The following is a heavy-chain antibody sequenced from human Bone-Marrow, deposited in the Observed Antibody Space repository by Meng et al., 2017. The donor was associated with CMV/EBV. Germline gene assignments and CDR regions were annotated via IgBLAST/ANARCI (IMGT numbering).Heavy chain of an antibody. CDR3: ARGDFWSGYPFDY. J-gene: IGHJ4*02. Sequence: GSLRLSCAVSGGSISSSNWWSWVRQPPGKGLEWIGEIYHSGSTNYNPSLKSRVTISVDKSKNQFSLKLSSVTAADTAVYYCARGDFWSGYPFDYWGQGTLVTVSS. V-gene: IGHV4-4*02. D-gene: IGHD3-3*01. CDR1: GGSISSSNW. CDR2: IYHSGST.